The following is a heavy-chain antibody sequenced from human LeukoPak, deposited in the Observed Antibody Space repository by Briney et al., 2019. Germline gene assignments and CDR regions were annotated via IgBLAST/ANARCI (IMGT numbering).Heavy chain of an antibody. D-gene: IGHD2-21*01. Sequence: GESLTLAWPAYGLMVSNYSTSWVSQLPGKGLEWVAYIKDVGSQKSYVHSLKDRFTISRDNAKNSMYLQMNSLRAEDTAIYYCARLSLWLEYYSYYYMDVWGKGTTVTVSS. V-gene: IGHV3-7*01. CDR1: GLMVSNYS. CDR3: ARLSLWLEYYSYYYMDV. CDR2: IKDVGSQK. J-gene: IGHJ6*03.